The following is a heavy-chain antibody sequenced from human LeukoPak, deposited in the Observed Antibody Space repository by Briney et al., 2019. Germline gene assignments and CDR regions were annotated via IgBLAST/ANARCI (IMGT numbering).Heavy chain of an antibody. CDR3: AKTFNRAYTYGPADN. J-gene: IGHJ4*02. CDR2: ISGNHDNT. D-gene: IGHD5-18*01. V-gene: IGHV3-23*01. CDR1: GFTFTSYA. Sequence: GSLRLSCAASGFTFTSYAMSWVRQAPGKGLEWVSTISGNHDNTYYADSVNGRFTISRDSSKNTLYLRMSSLSAEDTAIYYCAKTFNRAYTYGPADNWGQGTLVTVSS.